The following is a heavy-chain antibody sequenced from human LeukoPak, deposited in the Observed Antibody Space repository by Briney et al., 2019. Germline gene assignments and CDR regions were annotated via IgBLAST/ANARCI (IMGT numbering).Heavy chain of an antibody. J-gene: IGHJ4*02. V-gene: IGHV3-23*01. Sequence: GGSLRLSCVASGFTFSNYAMSWVRQAPGKGLEWVSAVSGSGAIAYYTDSVKGRFTISRDNAKNSLYLQMNSLRAEDTAVYYCVRNLYRIVVVPHYFDYWGQGTLVTVSS. CDR3: VRNLYRIVVVPHYFDY. D-gene: IGHD3-22*01. CDR2: VSGSGAIA. CDR1: GFTFSNYA.